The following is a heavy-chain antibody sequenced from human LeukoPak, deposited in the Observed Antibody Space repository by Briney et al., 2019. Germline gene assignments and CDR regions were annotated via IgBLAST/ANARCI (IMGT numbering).Heavy chain of an antibody. CDR3: ARDNTMVRGGYYYYYMDV. CDR2: IYYSGST. Sequence: SETLSLTCTVSGGSIRSYYWSWIRQPPGKGLEWIGYIYYSGSTNYNTALKSRVTISIDTSKNQFSLKLSSVTAADTAVYYCARDNTMVRGGYYYYYMDVWGKGTTVTVSS. J-gene: IGHJ6*03. CDR1: GGSIRSYY. V-gene: IGHV4-59*01. D-gene: IGHD3-10*01.